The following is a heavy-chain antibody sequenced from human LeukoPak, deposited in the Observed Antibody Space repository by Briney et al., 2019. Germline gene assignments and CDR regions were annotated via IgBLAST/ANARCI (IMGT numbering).Heavy chain of an antibody. CDR2: INPSSGGT. CDR1: GYTFTGYY. V-gene: IGHV1-2*02. D-gene: IGHD5-24*01. CDR3: ARVGDGYNDYFDY. J-gene: IGHJ4*02. Sequence: SVKVSFKSSGYTFTGYYRHWVRQAPGQGLEWVGWINPSSGGTNYPQKFQGRVTMTRDTSISTAYMELSRVRSDDTAVYYCARVGDGYNDYFDYWGQGTLVTVSS.